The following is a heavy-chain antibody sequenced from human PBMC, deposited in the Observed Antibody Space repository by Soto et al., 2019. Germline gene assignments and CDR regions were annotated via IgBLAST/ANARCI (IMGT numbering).Heavy chain of an antibody. J-gene: IGHJ4*02. CDR2: IYYSGST. CDR3: ARGGYDSSGYYYQPPGTLDY. Sequence: SETLSLTCTVSGGSISSYYWSWIRQPPGKGLEWIGYIYYSGSTNYNPSLKSRVTISVDTSKNQFSLKLSSVTAADTAVYYCARGGYDSSGYYYQPPGTLDYWGQGTLVTVSS. CDR1: GGSISSYY. D-gene: IGHD3-22*01. V-gene: IGHV4-59*01.